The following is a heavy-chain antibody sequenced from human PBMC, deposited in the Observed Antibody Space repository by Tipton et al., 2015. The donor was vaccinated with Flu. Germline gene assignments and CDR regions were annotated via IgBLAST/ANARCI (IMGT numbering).Heavy chain of an antibody. V-gene: IGHV4-59*08. CDR1: GGSISSHY. CDR3: ARAVGEPPYPENTTPPPPQRGGVFISGAPPKNQVPRLLPFVTAADAALYYCARAVGAAFYYGMNV. CDR2: TTYTGNS. D-gene: IGHD3-16*01. J-gene: IGHJ6*02. Sequence: TLSLTCTVSGGSISSHYWNWIRQPPGKGLEWIGETTYTGNSNYNPSLKSRVIISVDTSKNQVSLMLTSVTAADAALYYCARAVGEPPYPENTTPPPPQRGGVFISGAPPKNQVPRLLPFVTAADAALYYCARAVGAAFYYGMNVWGQGTTVTVSS.